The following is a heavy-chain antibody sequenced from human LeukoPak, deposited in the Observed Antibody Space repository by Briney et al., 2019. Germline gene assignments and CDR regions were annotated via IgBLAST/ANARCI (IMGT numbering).Heavy chain of an antibody. D-gene: IGHD2-15*01. J-gene: IGHJ4*02. CDR1: GGTFSNDA. CDR3: AREDCSGGSCYFWDY. CDR2: ISAYNGNT. Sequence: ASVKVSCKASGGTFSNDAISWVRQAPGQGLEWMGWISAYNGNTNYAQKLQGRVTMTTDTSTSTAYMELRSLRSDDTAVYYCAREDCSGGSCYFWDYWGQGTLVTVSS. V-gene: IGHV1-18*01.